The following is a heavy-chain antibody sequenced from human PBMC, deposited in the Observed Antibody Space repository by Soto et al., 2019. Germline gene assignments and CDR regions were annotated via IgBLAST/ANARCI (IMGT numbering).Heavy chain of an antibody. CDR2: INPNSGGT. Sequence: ASVKVSCKASGYTFTGYYMRWVRQAPGQGLEWMGWINPNSGGTNYAQKFQGWVTMTRDTSISTAYMELSRLRSDDTAVYYCARDFKYYDFWSAYGGGYYYGMDVWGQGTTVTVSS. CDR1: GYTFTGYY. D-gene: IGHD3-3*01. J-gene: IGHJ6*02. CDR3: ARDFKYYDFWSAYGGGYYYGMDV. V-gene: IGHV1-2*04.